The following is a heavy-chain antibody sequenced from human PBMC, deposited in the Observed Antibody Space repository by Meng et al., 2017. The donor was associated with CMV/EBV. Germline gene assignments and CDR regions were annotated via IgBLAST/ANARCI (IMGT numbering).Heavy chain of an antibody. V-gene: IGHV3-7*01. CDR3: ARQYYDILTGYYNVIGVFDY. Sequence: GGSLRLSCAASGFTFSSYWMSWVRQAPGKGLEWVANIKQDGSEKYYVDSVKGRFTISRDNAKNSLYLQMNSLRAEDTAVYCCARQYYDILTGYYNVIGVFDYWGQGTLVTVSS. CDR2: IKQDGSEK. D-gene: IGHD3-9*01. CDR1: GFTFSSYW. J-gene: IGHJ4*02.